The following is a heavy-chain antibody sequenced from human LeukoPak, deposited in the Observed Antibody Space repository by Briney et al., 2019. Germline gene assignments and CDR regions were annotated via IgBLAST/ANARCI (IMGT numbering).Heavy chain of an antibody. CDR3: AREFSSKLEWLAYVTGDDAFDV. V-gene: IGHV1-2*02. D-gene: IGHD3-3*01. J-gene: IGHJ3*01. Sequence: GASLKSSCAALGFRFTGYYLHWVRDAPRERLEWMGWVKPKTGGTNYARKFQGRVTMTRDTSINTVNMELSRLTSDDTAVYYCAREFSSKLEWLAYVTGDDAFDVWGQGTTITVS. CDR2: VKPKTGGT. CDR1: GFRFTGYY.